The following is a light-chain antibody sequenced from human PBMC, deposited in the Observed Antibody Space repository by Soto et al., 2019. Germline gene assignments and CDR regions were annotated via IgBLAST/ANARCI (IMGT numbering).Light chain of an antibody. J-gene: IGKJ5*01. V-gene: IGKV3-20*01. Sequence: EIVLTQSPGTLSLFPGERATLSCRASQRLITRDLAWYQQRPGQAPRLLIYGASSRATGIPDRFSGSGSGTDFTITLSRLEPEDFAVYSCQQYGTSPTFGQGTRLDIK. CDR2: GAS. CDR3: QQYGTSPT. CDR1: QRLITRD.